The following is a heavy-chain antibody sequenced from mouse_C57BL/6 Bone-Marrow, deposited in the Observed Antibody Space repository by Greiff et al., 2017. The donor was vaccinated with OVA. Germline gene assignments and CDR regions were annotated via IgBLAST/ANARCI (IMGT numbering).Heavy chain of an antibody. Sequence: VQLQQPGAELVKPGASVKLSCKASGYTFTSYWMHWVKQRPGRGLEWIGRIDPNSGSTKYNEKFKSKATLTVDKPSSTAYKQLSRLTAEDSAVYYCGRGSWFAYWGQGTLVTVSA. CDR2: IDPNSGST. CDR3: GRGSWFAY. J-gene: IGHJ3*01. V-gene: IGHV1-72*01. CDR1: GYTFTSYW.